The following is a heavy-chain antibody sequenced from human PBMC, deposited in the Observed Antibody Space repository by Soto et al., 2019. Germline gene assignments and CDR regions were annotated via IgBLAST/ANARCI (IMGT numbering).Heavy chain of an antibody. CDR3: AREHCSSTSCYTGNWFDP. V-gene: IGHV3-21*01. CDR2: ISSSSSYI. J-gene: IGHJ5*02. CDR1: GFTFDDYA. Sequence: GGSLRLSCAASGFTFDDYAMHWVRQVPGKGLEWVSSISSSSSYIYYADSVKGRFTISRDNAKNSLYLQMNSLRAEDTAVYYCAREHCSSTSCYTGNWFDPWGQGTLVTVSS. D-gene: IGHD2-2*02.